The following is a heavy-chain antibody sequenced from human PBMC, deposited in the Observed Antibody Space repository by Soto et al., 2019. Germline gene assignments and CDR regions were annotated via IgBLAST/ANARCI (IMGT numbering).Heavy chain of an antibody. V-gene: IGHV4-30-2*01. J-gene: IGHJ6*02. CDR3: ASEVVAATGGMDV. CDR1: GGSISSGGYS. CDR2: IYHSGST. Sequence: QLQLQESGSGLVKPSQTLSLTCAVSGGSISSGGYSWSWIRQPPGKGLEWIGYIYHSGSTYYNPSHRSRVTIPVHRSKNQLSLKLSSVTAADTAVYYGASEVVAATGGMDVWGQGTTVTVSS. D-gene: IGHD2-15*01.